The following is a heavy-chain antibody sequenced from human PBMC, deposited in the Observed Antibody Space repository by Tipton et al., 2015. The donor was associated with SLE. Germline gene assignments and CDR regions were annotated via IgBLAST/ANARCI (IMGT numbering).Heavy chain of an antibody. V-gene: IGHV3-30*02. Sequence: SLRLSCAASGFTFSSSGMHWVRQAPGKGLEWVAFIRYDGSNKYYADSVKGRFTISRDNSKNTLYLQMNSLRAEDTAVYYCAKASAEAAAGMGDYWGQGTLVTVSS. CDR1: GFTFSSSG. D-gene: IGHD6-13*01. CDR3: AKASAEAAAGMGDY. CDR2: IRYDGSNK. J-gene: IGHJ4*02.